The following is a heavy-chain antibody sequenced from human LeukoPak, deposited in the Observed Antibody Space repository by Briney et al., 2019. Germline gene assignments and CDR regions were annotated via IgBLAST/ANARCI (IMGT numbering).Heavy chain of an antibody. CDR1: GYSFTSYW. D-gene: IGHD2-2*01. J-gene: IGHJ4*02. CDR2: IYPGDSDT. V-gene: IGHV5-51*01. CDR3: ARQVRCSSTSCLDY. Sequence: GESLKISCKGSGYSFTSYWIGGVPQIPGKGREWMVIIYPGDSDTRYSPSFQGQVTISADKSISTAYLQWSSLKASDTAMYYCARQVRCSSTSCLDYWGQGTLVTVSS.